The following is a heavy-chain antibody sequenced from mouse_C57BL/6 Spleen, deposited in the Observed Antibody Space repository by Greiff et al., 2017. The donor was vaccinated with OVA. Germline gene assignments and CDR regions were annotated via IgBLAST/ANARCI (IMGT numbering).Heavy chain of an antibody. CDR3: TREGGNYPYYAMDY. Sequence: VQLKESGEGLVKPGGSLKLSCAASGFTFSSYAMSWVRQTPEKRLEWVAYISSGGDYIYYADTVKGRFTISRDNARNTLYLQMSSLKSEDTAMYYCTREGGNYPYYAMDYWGQGTSVTVSS. CDR2: ISSGGDYI. D-gene: IGHD2-1*01. V-gene: IGHV5-9-1*02. J-gene: IGHJ4*01. CDR1: GFTFSSYA.